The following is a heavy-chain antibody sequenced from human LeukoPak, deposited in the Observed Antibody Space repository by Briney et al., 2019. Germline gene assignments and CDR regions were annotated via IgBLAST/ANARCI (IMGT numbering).Heavy chain of an antibody. J-gene: IGHJ6*02. CDR3: ARPSRAIVVVPAALEEIDYYYYGMDV. D-gene: IGHD2-2*01. V-gene: IGHV1-69*13. CDR1: GGTFSSYA. CDR2: IIPIVGTA. Sequence: ASVKVSCKASGGTFSSYAISWVRQAPGQGLEWMGGIIPIVGTANYAQKFQGRVTITADESTSTAYMELSSLRSEDTAVYYCARPSRAIVVVPAALEEIDYYYYGMDVWGQGTTVTVSS.